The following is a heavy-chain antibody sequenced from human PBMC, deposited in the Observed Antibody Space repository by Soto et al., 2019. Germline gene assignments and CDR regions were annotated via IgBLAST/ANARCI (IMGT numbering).Heavy chain of an antibody. J-gene: IGHJ5*02. CDR2: ISAYNGNT. V-gene: IGHV1-18*01. D-gene: IGHD3-10*01. Sequence: ASVNVSCKSSGYTFTSYCISWVRQAPGQGLECMGWISAYNGNTNYAQKLQGRVTMTTDTSTSTAYMELRSLRSDDTAVYYCARDKSLLWFGELLASDNWFDPWGQGTLVTVSS. CDR1: GYTFTSYC. CDR3: ARDKSLLWFGELLASDNWFDP.